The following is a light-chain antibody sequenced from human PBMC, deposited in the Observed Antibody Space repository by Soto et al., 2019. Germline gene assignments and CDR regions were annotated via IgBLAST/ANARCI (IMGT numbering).Light chain of an antibody. CDR1: SSDVGGYNY. V-gene: IGLV2-14*01. CDR2: EVS. J-gene: IGLJ3*02. CDR3: SSYTSSSTRV. Sequence: QSALTQPASGSGSPGQWITIYCTGTSSDVGGYNYVSWYQHHPGKAPKLMIYEVSNRPSGVSNRFSGSKSGNTASLTISGLQAEDEADFYCSSYTSSSTRVFGGGTKLTVL.